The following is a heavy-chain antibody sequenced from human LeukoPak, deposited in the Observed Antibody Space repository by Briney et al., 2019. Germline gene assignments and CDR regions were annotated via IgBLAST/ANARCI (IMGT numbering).Heavy chain of an antibody. Sequence: SETLSLTCAVYGGSFSGYYWSWIRQPPGKGLEWIGEINHSGSTNYNPSLKSRVTMSVDTSKNQFSLKPSSVTAADTAVYYCARQGCSGCVRPIRNWFDPWGQGTLVTVSS. V-gene: IGHV4-34*01. D-gene: IGHD6-19*01. CDR2: INHSGST. CDR1: GGSFSGYY. CDR3: ARQGCSGCVRPIRNWFDP. J-gene: IGHJ5*02.